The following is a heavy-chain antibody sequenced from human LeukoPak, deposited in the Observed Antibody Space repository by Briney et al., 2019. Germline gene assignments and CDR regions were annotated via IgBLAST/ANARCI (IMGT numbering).Heavy chain of an antibody. D-gene: IGHD5-18*01. Sequence: GGPLRLSCAASGFTFSDFAMIWVRQPPGKGLEWVSSTFQGGGEIHYADSVRGRFTISRDNSRSTLFLQMNSLRGEDTAIYYCATYRQVKLPFEAWGQGTLVTVSS. V-gene: IGHV3-23*01. CDR1: GFTFSDFA. CDR2: TFQGGGEI. J-gene: IGHJ5*02. CDR3: ATYRQVKLPFEA.